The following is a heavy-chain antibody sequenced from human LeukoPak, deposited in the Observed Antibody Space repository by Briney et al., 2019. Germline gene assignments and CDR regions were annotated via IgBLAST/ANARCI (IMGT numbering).Heavy chain of an antibody. CDR1: GYTFTGYY. CDR2: ISPNSGGT. CDR3: ARTYSSSWYEHLFDP. D-gene: IGHD6-13*01. J-gene: IGHJ5*02. Sequence: ASVKVSCKASGYTFTGYYMHWVRQAPGQGLEWMGRISPNSGGTNYAQKFQGRVTMTRDTSISTAYMELSRLRSDDTAVYYCARTYSSSWYEHLFDPWGQGTLVTVSS. V-gene: IGHV1-2*06.